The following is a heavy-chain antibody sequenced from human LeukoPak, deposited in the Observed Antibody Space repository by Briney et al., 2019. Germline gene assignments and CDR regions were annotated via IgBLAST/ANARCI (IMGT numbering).Heavy chain of an antibody. V-gene: IGHV4-59*01. D-gene: IGHD3-3*01. CDR3: ARVTYYDFWSGYGEYYYYYMDV. Sequence: SETLSLTCSVSGGSISSSYWTWIRQPPGKGLEWIGYIYYSGNTNYNPSLKSRVTISVDTSKNQFSLKLSSVTAADTAVYYCARVTYYDFWSGYGEYYYYYMDVWGKGTTVTVSS. J-gene: IGHJ6*03. CDR2: IYYSGNT. CDR1: GGSISSSY.